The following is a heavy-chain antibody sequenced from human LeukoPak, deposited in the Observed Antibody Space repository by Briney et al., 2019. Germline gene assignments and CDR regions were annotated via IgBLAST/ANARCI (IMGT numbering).Heavy chain of an antibody. CDR3: ARENYYGSGSYYYYYYYGMDV. CDR2: IKSDGSEE. Sequence: GGSLRLSCATSGFIFSSYWMCWVRQAPGKGLEWVANIKSDGSEEYYGDSVKGRFTISRDNSKNTLYLQMNSLRAEDTAVYYCARENYYGSGSYYYYYYYGMDVWGQGTTVTVSS. J-gene: IGHJ6*02. CDR1: GFIFSSYW. D-gene: IGHD3-10*01. V-gene: IGHV3-7*03.